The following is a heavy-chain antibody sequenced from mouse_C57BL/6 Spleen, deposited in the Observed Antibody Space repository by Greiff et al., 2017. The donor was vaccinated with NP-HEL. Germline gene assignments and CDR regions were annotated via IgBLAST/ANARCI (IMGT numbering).Heavy chain of an antibody. CDR3: ARPQVSWFAY. Sequence: VEPGASVKISCQASGYTFTDYYMNWVKQSHGKSLEWIGDINPNNGGTSYNQKFKGKATLTVDKSSSTAYMELRSLTSEDSAVYYCARPQVSWFAYWGQGTLVTVSA. V-gene: IGHV1-26*01. D-gene: IGHD3-2*02. CDR1: GYTFTDYY. CDR2: INPNNGGT. J-gene: IGHJ3*01.